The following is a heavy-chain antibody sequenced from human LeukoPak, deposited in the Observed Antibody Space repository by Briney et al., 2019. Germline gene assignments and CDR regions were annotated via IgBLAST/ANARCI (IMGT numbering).Heavy chain of an antibody. V-gene: IGHV3-30-3*01. CDR3: ARDRNIAAAGTLDY. J-gene: IGHJ4*02. D-gene: IGHD6-13*01. Sequence: GGSLRLSCAASGFTFSSYAMHWVRQAPGKGLEWVAVISYDGSNKYYADSVKGRFTISRDNSKNTLYLQMNSLRAEDTAVYYCARDRNIAAAGTLDYWGQGTLVTVSS. CDR1: GFTFSSYA. CDR2: ISYDGSNK.